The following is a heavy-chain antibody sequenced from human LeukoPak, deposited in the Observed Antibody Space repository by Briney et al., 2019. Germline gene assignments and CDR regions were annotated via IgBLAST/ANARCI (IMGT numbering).Heavy chain of an antibody. CDR2: IWYDGSIK. V-gene: IGHV3-33*01. Sequence: PGRSLRVSCAASGFTFYTHGMHWVRQAPGKGLEWVAVIWYDGSIKYYSDSVKGRFTISRDNSKSTMYLQMNSLRAEDTAVYYCVRISCTGSRCKPYSYYDMDVWGQGTTVTVSS. J-gene: IGHJ6*02. D-gene: IGHD2-15*01. CDR3: VRISCTGSRCKPYSYYDMDV. CDR1: GFTFYTHG.